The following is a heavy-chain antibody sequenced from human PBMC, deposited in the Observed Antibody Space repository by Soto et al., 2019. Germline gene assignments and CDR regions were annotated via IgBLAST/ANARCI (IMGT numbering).Heavy chain of an antibody. CDR1: RFTVSSNY. CDR2: IYSGGST. Sequence: PGGSLRLSCAASRFTVSSNYMSWVRQAPGKGLEWVSVIYSGGSTYYADSVKGRFTISRDNSKNTLYLQMNSLRAEDTAVYYCAREGIAVAGTPGYFDYWGQGTLVTVSS. V-gene: IGHV3-53*01. J-gene: IGHJ4*02. D-gene: IGHD6-19*01. CDR3: AREGIAVAGTPGYFDY.